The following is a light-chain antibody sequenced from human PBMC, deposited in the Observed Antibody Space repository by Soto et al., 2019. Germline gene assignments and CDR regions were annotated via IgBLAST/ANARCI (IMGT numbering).Light chain of an antibody. CDR3: QQYCSSPLT. CDR1: QSVSSSY. V-gene: IGKV3-20*01. CDR2: SAY. J-gene: IGKJ5*01. Sequence: EIVLTQSPGTLSSSPGERATLSCRASQSVSSSYLAWYQQKPGQAPRLLNYSAYSRATGIPDRFSGSGSETDLHRTISRLESEDFAVYYCQQYCSSPLTFGRETRLEIK.